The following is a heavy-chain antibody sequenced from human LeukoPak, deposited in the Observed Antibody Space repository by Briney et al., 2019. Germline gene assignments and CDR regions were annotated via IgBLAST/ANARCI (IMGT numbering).Heavy chain of an antibody. V-gene: IGHV1-18*01. CDR3: ARGWYYYDSSGYYLYY. Sequence: ASVKVSCKASGYTFTSYGISWVRQAPGQGLEWMGWISAYNGNTNYAQKLQGRVTMTTDTSTSTAYMELRSLRSDDTAVYYCARGWYYYDSSGYYLYYWGQGTLVTVSS. CDR2: ISAYNGNT. J-gene: IGHJ4*02. D-gene: IGHD3-22*01. CDR1: GYTFTSYG.